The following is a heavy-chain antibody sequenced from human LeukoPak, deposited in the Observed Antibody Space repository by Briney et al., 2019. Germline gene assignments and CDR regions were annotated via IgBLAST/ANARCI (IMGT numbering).Heavy chain of an antibody. CDR1: GGSSIGYY. CDR3: ARSNTYDYVWGGYRRVHYFDY. V-gene: IGHV4-34*01. D-gene: IGHD3-16*02. CDR2: INHSGST. J-gene: IGHJ4*02. Sequence: SETLSPTCAVYGGSSIGYYASWIRQPPGKGLEWIGEINHSGSTNYNPSLKSRVSISVDTSKNQFSLKLSSVTAADTAVYYCARSNTYDYVWGGYRRVHYFDYWGQGTLVTVSS.